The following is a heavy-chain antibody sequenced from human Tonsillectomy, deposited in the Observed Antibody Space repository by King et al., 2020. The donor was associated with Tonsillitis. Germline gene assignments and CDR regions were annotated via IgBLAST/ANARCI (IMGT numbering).Heavy chain of an antibody. D-gene: IGHD1-26*01. CDR1: GFTFSSYV. V-gene: IGHV3-30*01. J-gene: IGHJ4*02. CDR3: ARATKAGFDFSGFDS. CDR2: ISYDGSDK. Sequence: QLVQSGGGVVQPGRSLRLSCAGSGFTFSSYVMHWVRQAPGKGLEWVAVISYDGSDKYYADSVKGRFTISRDNSKNTLYLQMNSLRPDDTAVYYCARATKAGFDFSGFDSWGQGTLVTVSS.